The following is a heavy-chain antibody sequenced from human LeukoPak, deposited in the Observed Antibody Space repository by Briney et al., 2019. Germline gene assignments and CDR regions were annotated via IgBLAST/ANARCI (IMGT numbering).Heavy chain of an antibody. V-gene: IGHV3-30-3*01. Sequence: GGSLRLSCAASGFTFGSYAMHWVRQAPGKGLEWVAVISCDGGNKYYADTVKGRSTISRDNSKNTLYLQMNSLRGADTAVYYCARGAEAMVRGGGGYWGQGTLVTVSS. CDR1: GFTFGSYA. CDR3: ARGAEAMVRGGGGY. D-gene: IGHD3-10*01. J-gene: IGHJ4*02. CDR2: ISCDGGNK.